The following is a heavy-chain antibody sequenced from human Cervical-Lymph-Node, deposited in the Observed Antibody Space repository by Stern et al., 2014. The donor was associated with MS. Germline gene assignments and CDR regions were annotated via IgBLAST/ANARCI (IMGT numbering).Heavy chain of an antibody. J-gene: IGHJ3*02. CDR3: ARHLRRGGAIDI. D-gene: IGHD3-16*02. CDR1: GDSMTSSSYY. Sequence: QLQLQESGPRLVKPSETLSLTCSVSGDSMTSSSYYWGWIRQSPGMGLEWIGSFYFPGTTYFNPSVESRATISVDTPKTHFSLRLTSVTATDTATYYCARHLRRGGAIDIWGQGTRVPVSS. V-gene: IGHV4-39*01. CDR2: FYFPGTT.